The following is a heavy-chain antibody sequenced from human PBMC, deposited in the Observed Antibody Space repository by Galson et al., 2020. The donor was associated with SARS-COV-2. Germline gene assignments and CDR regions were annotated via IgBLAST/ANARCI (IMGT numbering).Heavy chain of an antibody. J-gene: IGHJ6*03. CDR1: AFSFSSYS. D-gene: IGHD3-3*02. V-gene: IGHV3-21*06. CDR2: ISRASTYT. Sequence: GGPLRLSCAASAFSFSSYSMNWVRQAPGKGLEWVSSISRASTYTYYADSLKGRFISTRDNAKNSLYLQMNGLRAEDTAVYYCVRDLALGEGYYYYMDVWGKGTTVTVSS. CDR3: VRDLALGEGYYYYMDV.